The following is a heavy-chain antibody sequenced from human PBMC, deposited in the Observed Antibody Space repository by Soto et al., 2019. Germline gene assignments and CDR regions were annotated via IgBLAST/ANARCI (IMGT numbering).Heavy chain of an antibody. V-gene: IGHV1-18*01. D-gene: IGHD2-15*01. CDR3: ARAVAPDHSDH. CDR2: INTYNGNT. Sequence: QVQLVQSGPEVKKPGASVKVSCKASGYTFNIYGITWVRQAPGQGLEWMGWINTYNGNTNYAQNLQGRVSMTTDTDTTTVYMELRSLRSDDTAVYYCARAVAPDHSDHWGQGTRVTVSS. J-gene: IGHJ4*02. CDR1: GYTFNIYG.